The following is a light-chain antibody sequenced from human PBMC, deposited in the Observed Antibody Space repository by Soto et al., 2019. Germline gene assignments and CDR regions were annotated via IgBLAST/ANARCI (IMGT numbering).Light chain of an antibody. CDR1: STDVGGYNY. J-gene: IGLJ1*01. V-gene: IGLV2-14*01. CDR3: SSYTSSYTYV. Sequence: QSALTQPASVSGSPGQSITISCTGTSTDVGGYNYVSWYQQHPGRAPKPMIYDVSNRPSGVSNRLSGSKSGNTASLTISGLQAEDEADYYCSSYTSSYTYVFGTGTKLTVL. CDR2: DVS.